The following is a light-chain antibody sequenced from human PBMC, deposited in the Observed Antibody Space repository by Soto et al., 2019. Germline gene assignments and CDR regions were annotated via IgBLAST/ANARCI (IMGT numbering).Light chain of an antibody. J-gene: IGKJ4*01. V-gene: IGKV3-15*01. CDR2: GAS. Sequence: EIVMTQSPATLSVSPGERATLSCRATQSISSNLAWYQQRPGQAPRLLIYGASTRATGIPARFSGSGSGTEFTLPISSLQSEDFSVYYCQQYNNWHPLTFGGGTKVEIK. CDR1: QSISSN. CDR3: QQYNNWHPLT.